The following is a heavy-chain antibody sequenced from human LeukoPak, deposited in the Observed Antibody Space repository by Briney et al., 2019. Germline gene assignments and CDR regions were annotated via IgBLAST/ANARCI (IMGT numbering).Heavy chain of an antibody. CDR3: ARQYSSGWSGTHYDY. CDR2: IYHSGST. D-gene: IGHD6-19*01. J-gene: IGHJ4*02. CDR1: GGSISSGSHY. V-gene: IGHV4-61*02. Sequence: PSQTLSLTCTVSGGSISSGSHYWTWIRQPAGKGLEWIGTIYHSGSTYYNPSLKSRVTISVDTSKNQFSLKLSSVTAADTAVYYCARQYSSGWSGTHYDYWGQGTLVTVSS.